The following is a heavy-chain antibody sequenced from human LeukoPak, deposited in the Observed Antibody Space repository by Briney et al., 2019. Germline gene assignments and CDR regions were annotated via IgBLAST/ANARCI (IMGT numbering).Heavy chain of an antibody. J-gene: IGHJ4*02. CDR1: GFTFSSYA. Sequence: GGSLRLSCAASGFTFSSYAMSWVRQAPGKELEWVSAISGSGGSTYYADSVKGRFTISRDNSKNTLYLQMNSLRAEDTAVYYCAKDLSKSRITMVRGVPSPSDYWGQGTLVTVSS. CDR2: ISGSGGST. V-gene: IGHV3-23*01. CDR3: AKDLSKSRITMVRGVPSPSDY. D-gene: IGHD3-10*01.